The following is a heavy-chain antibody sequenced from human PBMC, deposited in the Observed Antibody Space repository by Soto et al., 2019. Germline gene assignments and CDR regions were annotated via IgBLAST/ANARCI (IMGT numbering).Heavy chain of an antibody. CDR3: AKRSSSSTFDY. J-gene: IGHJ4*02. CDR1: GFTFSSYA. CDR2: ISGRDDST. Sequence: EVQLLESGGGLVQPGESLRLSCAASGFTFSSYAMSWVRQAPGRGWGWVSVISGRDDSTYYADSLKGRFTISRDNSKNTLYLQMNSLRAEDTAVYYCAKRSSSSTFDYWGQGTLVTVSS. V-gene: IGHV3-23*01. D-gene: IGHD6-6*01.